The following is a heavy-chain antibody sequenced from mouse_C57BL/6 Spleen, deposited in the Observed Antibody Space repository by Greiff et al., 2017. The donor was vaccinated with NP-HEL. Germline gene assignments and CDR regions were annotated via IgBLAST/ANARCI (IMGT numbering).Heavy chain of an antibody. D-gene: IGHD2-4*01. Sequence: VQLQQSGAELVRPGASVTLSCKASGYTFTDYEMHWVKQTPVHGLEWIGAIDPETGGTAYNQKFKGKAILTADKSSSTAYMELRSLTSEDSAVYYCTRSHYDYDEAWFAYWGQGTLVTVSA. CDR2: IDPETGGT. CDR3: TRSHYDYDEAWFAY. J-gene: IGHJ3*01. CDR1: GYTFTDYE. V-gene: IGHV1-15*01.